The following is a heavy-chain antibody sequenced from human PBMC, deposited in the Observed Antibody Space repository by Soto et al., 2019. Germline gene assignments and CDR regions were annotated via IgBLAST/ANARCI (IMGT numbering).Heavy chain of an antibody. CDR2: IIPIFGTA. D-gene: IGHD2-15*01. J-gene: IGHJ3*02. Sequence: SVKVSCKASGGTFSSYAISWVRQAPGQGLEWMGGIIPIFGTANYARKFQGRVTITADESTSTAYMELSSLRSEDTAVYYCARDRGCSGGSCYVAFDIWGQGTMVT. V-gene: IGHV1-69*13. CDR3: ARDRGCSGGSCYVAFDI. CDR1: GGTFSSYA.